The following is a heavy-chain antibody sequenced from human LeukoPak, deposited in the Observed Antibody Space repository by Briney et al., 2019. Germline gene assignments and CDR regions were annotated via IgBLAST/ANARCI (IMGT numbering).Heavy chain of an antibody. J-gene: IGHJ6*02. CDR2: ISYDGSNK. CDR1: GFTFSSYG. D-gene: IGHD4-4*01. CDR3: AKDSHPYSNYRYYYYGMDV. Sequence: PGGSLRLSCAASGFTFSSYGMHWVRQAPGKGLEWVAVISYDGSNKYYADSVKGRFTISRDNSKNTLHLQMNSLRAEDTAVYYCAKDSHPYSNYRYYYYGMDVWGQGTTVTVSS. V-gene: IGHV3-30*18.